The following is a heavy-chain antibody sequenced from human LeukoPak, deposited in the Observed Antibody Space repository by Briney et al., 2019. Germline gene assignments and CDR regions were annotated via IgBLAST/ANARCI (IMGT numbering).Heavy chain of an antibody. CDR1: GYTFTSYD. CDR2: MNPNSGNT. J-gene: IGHJ5*02. D-gene: IGHD6-19*01. CDR3: ARRIGIAVAPVP. V-gene: IGHV1-8*01. Sequence: ASVKVSCKASGYTFTSYDINWVLQATGQGLEWMGWMNPNSGNTGYAQKFQGRVTMTRNTSISTAYMELSSLRSEDTAVYYCARRIGIAVAPVPWGQGTLVTVSS.